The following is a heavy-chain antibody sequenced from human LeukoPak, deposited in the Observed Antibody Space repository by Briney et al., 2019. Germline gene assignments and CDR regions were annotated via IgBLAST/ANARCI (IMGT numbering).Heavy chain of an antibody. CDR1: GLTVSSSC. D-gene: IGHD1-14*01. Sequence: HSGGSLRLSCAASGLTVSSSCMSWVRQAPGKGLEWVSIIYNDGSTYYADSMKCRFTISRDNSKYTLYLQVNSLRAEDTAIYYCAITILFAFDIWGQGTMVTVSS. J-gene: IGHJ3*02. V-gene: IGHV3-53*01. CDR3: AITILFAFDI. CDR2: IYNDGST.